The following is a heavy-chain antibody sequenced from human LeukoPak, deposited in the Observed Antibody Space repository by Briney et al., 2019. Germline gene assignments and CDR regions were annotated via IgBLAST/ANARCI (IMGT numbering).Heavy chain of an antibody. CDR2: IIPIFGTA. CDR1: GGTFSSYA. D-gene: IGHD3-10*01. J-gene: IGHJ5*02. Sequence: ASVKASCKASGGTFSSYAISWVRQAPGQGLEWMGGIIPIFGTANYAQKFQGRVTITTDESTSTAYMELSSLRSEDTAVYYCAILRITMVRGVILGWFDPWGQGTLVTVSS. CDR3: AILRITMVRGVILGWFDP. V-gene: IGHV1-69*05.